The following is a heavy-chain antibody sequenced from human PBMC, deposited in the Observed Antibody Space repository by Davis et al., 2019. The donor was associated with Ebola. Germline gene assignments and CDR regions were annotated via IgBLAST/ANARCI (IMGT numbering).Heavy chain of an antibody. CDR2: INHSGST. CDR3: APLVLVY. D-gene: IGHD6-13*01. J-gene: IGHJ4*02. CDR1: GGSFSGYY. V-gene: IGHV4-34*01. Sequence: SETLSLTCAVYGGSFSGYYWSWIRQPPGKGLEWIGEINHSGSTNYNPSLKSRVTISVDKSKNQFSLKLSSVTAEDTAVYYCAPLVLVYWGQGTLVTISS.